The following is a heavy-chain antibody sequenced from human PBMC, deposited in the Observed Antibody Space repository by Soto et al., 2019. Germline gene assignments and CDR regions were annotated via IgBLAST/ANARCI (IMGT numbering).Heavy chain of an antibody. CDR2: IYSGGST. Sequence: EVQVVESGGGLIQPGGSLRLSCAASGFTVSSSYMSWVRQAPGKGLEWVSFIYSGGSTYYADSVKGRFTISRENSKNTLYLQMNSLRAEDTAVYYCARDCSVGSCDPAIGAWGQGTLVTVSS. J-gene: IGHJ5*02. D-gene: IGHD2-15*01. V-gene: IGHV3-53*01. CDR3: ARDCSVGSCDPAIGA. CDR1: GFTVSSSY.